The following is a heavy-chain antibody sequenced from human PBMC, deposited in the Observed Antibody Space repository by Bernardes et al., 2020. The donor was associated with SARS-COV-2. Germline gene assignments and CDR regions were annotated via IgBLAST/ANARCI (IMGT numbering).Heavy chain of an antibody. D-gene: IGHD1-26*01. CDR3: ARGGSYFAFPHDY. Sequence: GSLRRSCVASGFTFSDHWMHWVRQAPGKGLVWVSRISHDGSITNYADSVKGRFSISRDIAKNTLYLQMTSLTAEDTAVYYCARGGSYFAFPHDYWGQGTLVTVSS. J-gene: IGHJ4*02. V-gene: IGHV3-74*01. CDR2: ISHDGSIT. CDR1: GFTFSDHW.